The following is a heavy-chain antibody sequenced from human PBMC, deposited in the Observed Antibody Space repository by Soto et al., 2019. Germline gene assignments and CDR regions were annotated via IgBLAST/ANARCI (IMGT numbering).Heavy chain of an antibody. V-gene: IGHV4-39*01. D-gene: IGHD3-10*01. CDR2: IYYSGST. Sequence: QLQLQESGPGLVKPSETLSLTCTVSGGSISSSSYYWGWIRQPPGKGLEWIGSIYYSGSTYYNPSLKSRVTLSVDTSKNQFALKLSSVTAADTAVYYRATVWFGESQHWGQGTLVTVSS. CDR1: GGSISSSSYY. J-gene: IGHJ1*01. CDR3: ATVWFGESQH.